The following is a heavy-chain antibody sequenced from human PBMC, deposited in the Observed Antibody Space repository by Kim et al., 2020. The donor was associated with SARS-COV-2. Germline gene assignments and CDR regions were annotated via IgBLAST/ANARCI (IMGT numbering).Heavy chain of an antibody. D-gene: IGHD6-19*01. J-gene: IGHJ5*02. CDR3: ARILAVAGSDWFDP. V-gene: IGHV4-59*01. Sequence: NPSRKSRVTISVDTSKNQFSLKLSSVTAADTAVYYCARILAVAGSDWFDPWGQGTLVTVSS.